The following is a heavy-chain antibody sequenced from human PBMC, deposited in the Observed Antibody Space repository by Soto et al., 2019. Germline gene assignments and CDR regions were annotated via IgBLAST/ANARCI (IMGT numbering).Heavy chain of an antibody. V-gene: IGHV1-46*01. D-gene: IGHD1-26*01. CDR3: ARVGVGATGTA. CDR2: INPSGGST. CDR1: GYTFTSYY. Sequence: QVQLVQSGAEVKKPGASVKVSCKASGYTFTSYYMHWVRQAPGQGLEWMGIINPSGGSTSYAQKFQGRVTMTRDTSTSTVYKELSSLRSEDTAVYYCARVGVGATGTAWGQGTLVTVSS. J-gene: IGHJ4*02.